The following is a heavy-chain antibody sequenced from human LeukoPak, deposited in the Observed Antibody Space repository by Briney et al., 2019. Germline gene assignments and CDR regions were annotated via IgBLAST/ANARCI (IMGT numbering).Heavy chain of an antibody. D-gene: IGHD2-21*02. CDR3: MRVASTDCDCPDYFDK. V-gene: IGHV1-18*01. CDR2: ISAYTGDT. CDR1: GYTFTSFG. J-gene: IGHJ4*02. Sequence: ASVKVSCKASGYTFTSFGISWGRQAPGQGLEWLGWISAYTGDTNYATNIEARVTMTTDISTSTAYMELRSLTSDDTAVYYCMRVASTDCDCPDYFDKWGQGTLVTVSS.